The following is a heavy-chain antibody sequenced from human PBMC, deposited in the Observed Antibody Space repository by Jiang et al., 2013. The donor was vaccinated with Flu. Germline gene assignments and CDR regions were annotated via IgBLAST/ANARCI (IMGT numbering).Heavy chain of an antibody. CDR1: GYTFTSYS. D-gene: IGHD3-9*01. J-gene: IGHJ6*02. Sequence: CKASGYTFTSYSMHWVRQAPGQRLEWMGWINAGNGNTKYSQKFQGRVTITRDTSASTAYMELSSLRSEDTAVYYCARGASSDILYYYYYGMDVWGQGTTVTVSS. CDR2: INAGNGNT. CDR3: ARGASSDILYYYYYGMDV. V-gene: IGHV1-3*01.